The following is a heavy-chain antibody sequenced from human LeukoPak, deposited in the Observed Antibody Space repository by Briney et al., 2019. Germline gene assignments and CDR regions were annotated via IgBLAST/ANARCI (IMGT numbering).Heavy chain of an antibody. CDR3: ARENSSSSHYYYYYGMDV. D-gene: IGHD6-6*01. CDR2: INPNSGGT. Sequence: ASVKVSCKASGYTFTGYYMHWVRQAPGQGLEWMGWINPNSGGTNYAQKFQGGVTMTRDTSISTAYMELSRLRSDGTAVYYCARENSSSSHYYYYYGMDVWGQGTTVTVSS. V-gene: IGHV1-2*02. J-gene: IGHJ6*02. CDR1: GYTFTGYY.